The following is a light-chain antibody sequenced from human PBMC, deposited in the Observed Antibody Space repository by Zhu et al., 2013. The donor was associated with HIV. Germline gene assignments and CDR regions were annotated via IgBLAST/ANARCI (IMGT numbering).Light chain of an antibody. CDR2: GNN. Sequence: QSVLTQPPSVSGAPGQRVTISCAGSNSNIGAGNDVHWYQQLPETAPKLLIYGNNNRPSGVPDRLTGSKSGTSASLTITGLQAEDEADYYCHSYDSSLSVSVFGGGTKLTVL. V-gene: IGLV1-40*01. J-gene: IGLJ3*02. CDR3: HSYDSSLSVSV. CDR1: NSNIGAGND.